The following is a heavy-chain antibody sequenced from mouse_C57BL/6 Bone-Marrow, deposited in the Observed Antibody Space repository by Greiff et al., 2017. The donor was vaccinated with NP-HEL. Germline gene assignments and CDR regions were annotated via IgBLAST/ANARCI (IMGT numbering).Heavy chain of an antibody. CDR2: IDPSDSYT. Sequence: QVQLQQPGAELVMPGASVKLSCKASGYTFTSYWMHWVKQRPGQGLEWIGEIDPSDSYTNYNQKFKGKSTLTVDKSTSTAYMQRRSLTSEDSAVYYCARRGGPTDYFDVWGTGTTVTVSS. CDR3: ARRGGPTDYFDV. J-gene: IGHJ1*03. CDR1: GYTFTSYW. D-gene: IGHD1-1*02. V-gene: IGHV1-69*01.